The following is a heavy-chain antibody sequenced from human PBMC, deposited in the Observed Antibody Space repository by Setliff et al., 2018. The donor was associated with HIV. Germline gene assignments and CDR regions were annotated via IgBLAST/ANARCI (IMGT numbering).Heavy chain of an antibody. CDR3: ARVPTNPDFYYYYMDV. Sequence: SETLSLTCTVSGGSFSSSSYSWGWIRLPPGKGLEWIGSIDYSGGTYYNPSLKSRVTISVDTSKNQFSLKLSSVTAADTAVYYCARVPTNPDFYYYYMDVWGKGTTVTVSS. CDR2: IDYSGGT. CDR1: GGSFSSSSYS. V-gene: IGHV4-39*07. J-gene: IGHJ6*03.